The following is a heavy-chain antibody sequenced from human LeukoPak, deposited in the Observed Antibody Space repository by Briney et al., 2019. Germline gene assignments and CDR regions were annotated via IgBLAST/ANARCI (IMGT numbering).Heavy chain of an antibody. CDR2: IFYSGST. Sequence: SETLSLTCTVSGGSISTANYYWGWVRQPPGKGLEWIGNIFYSGSTYYSPPLKSRLTISLDTSRNQFSLRLSSVTAADTAVYYCARGQDSYGQYPFDYWGQGTLVTVSS. D-gene: IGHD5-18*01. V-gene: IGHV4-39*07. J-gene: IGHJ4*02. CDR3: ARGQDSYGQYPFDY. CDR1: GGSISTANYY.